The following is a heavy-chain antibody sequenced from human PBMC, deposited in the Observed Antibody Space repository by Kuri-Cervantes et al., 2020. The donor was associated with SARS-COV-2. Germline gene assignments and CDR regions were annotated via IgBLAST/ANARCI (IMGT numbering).Heavy chain of an antibody. CDR3: AKDGHDFWSGYYAPARNYYYYYMDV. J-gene: IGHJ6*03. V-gene: IGHV3-21*01. Sequence: GESLKSSCAASGFTFSTYSMTWARQAPGKGLEWVSSISSSSSQRYYVDSVKGRFTISRDNSKNTLYLQMNSLRAEDTAVYYCAKDGHDFWSGYYAPARNYYYYYMDVWGKGTTVTVSS. D-gene: IGHD3-3*01. CDR2: ISSSSSQR. CDR1: GFTFSTYS.